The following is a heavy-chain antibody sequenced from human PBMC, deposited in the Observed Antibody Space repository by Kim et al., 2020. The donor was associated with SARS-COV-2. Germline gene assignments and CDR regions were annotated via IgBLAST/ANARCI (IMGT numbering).Heavy chain of an antibody. CDR3: ARRIGGGYGMDV. CDR1: GGSVSSGSYY. J-gene: IGHJ6*02. Sequence: SETLSLTCTVSGGSVSSGSYYWSWIRQPPGKGLEWIGYIYYSGSTNYNPSLKSRVTISVDTSNNQFSLKLSSVTAADTAVYYCARRIGGGYGMDVWGQGTTVTVSS. D-gene: IGHD2-15*01. CDR2: IYYSGST. V-gene: IGHV4-61*01.